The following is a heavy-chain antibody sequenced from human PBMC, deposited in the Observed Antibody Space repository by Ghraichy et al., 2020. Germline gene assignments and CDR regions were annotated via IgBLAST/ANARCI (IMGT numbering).Heavy chain of an antibody. CDR2: IYYSGKT. D-gene: IGHD2-21*01. J-gene: IGHJ4*02. CDR3: ARHQDCGGDCYLAFDY. Sequence: SQTLSLTCTVSGGSISSYYWSWIRQSPGKGLDWIGYIYYSGKTNYNPSLKSRVTISVDTSKDQFSLRLSSVTAADTAVYYCARHQDCGGDCYLAFDYWGQGTLVTVSS. V-gene: IGHV4-59*08. CDR1: GGSISSYY.